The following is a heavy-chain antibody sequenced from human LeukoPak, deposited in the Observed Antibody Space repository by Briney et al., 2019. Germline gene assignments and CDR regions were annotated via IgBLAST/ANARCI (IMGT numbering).Heavy chain of an antibody. CDR2: VSGTGDKT. V-gene: IGHV3-23*01. J-gene: IGHJ6*03. Sequence: PGGSLRLSCVASEFTFSRFAMSWVRQAPGRGLEWISSVSGTGDKTHYTDSVKGRFTISRDNSKNTLYLHMSALRAADTAVYYCAKPSIPARPFLTYLYYYLDVRGEGTTVIVSS. CDR3: AKPSIPARPFLTYLYYYLDV. D-gene: IGHD6-6*01. CDR1: EFTFSRFA.